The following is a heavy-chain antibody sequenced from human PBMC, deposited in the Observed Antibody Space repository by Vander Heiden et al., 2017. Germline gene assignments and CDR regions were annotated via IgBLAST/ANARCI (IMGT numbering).Heavy chain of an antibody. J-gene: IGHJ6*02. D-gene: IGHD2-2*01. CDR1: DGSISSSNYY. CDR2: IYYSGNT. Sequence: QLQLQESGPRLVKPSETLSLTCTVSDGSISSSNYYWGWMRQPPGEGPEWIGTIYYSGNTYYNPSLESRVTISVDTSKNQFSLKLSSVTAADTAMYYCARHEACGGRGSTNCFTGMDVWGHGTTVTVSS. V-gene: IGHV4-39*01. CDR3: ARHEACGGRGSTNCFTGMDV.